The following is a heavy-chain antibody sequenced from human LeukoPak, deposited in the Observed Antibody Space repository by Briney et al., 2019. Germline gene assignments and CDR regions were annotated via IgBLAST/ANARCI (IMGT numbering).Heavy chain of an antibody. CDR1: GGSISSNSYY. Sequence: SETLSLTCTVSGGSISSNSYYWGWIRQPPGKGLQWIGNIYYSGSTYYNPSLKSRVTISVDTSKNQFSLKLSSATATDTAVYYCASDDSGYDNWGQGTLVTVSS. J-gene: IGHJ4*02. V-gene: IGHV4-39*01. D-gene: IGHD3-22*01. CDR2: IYYSGST. CDR3: ASDDSGYDN.